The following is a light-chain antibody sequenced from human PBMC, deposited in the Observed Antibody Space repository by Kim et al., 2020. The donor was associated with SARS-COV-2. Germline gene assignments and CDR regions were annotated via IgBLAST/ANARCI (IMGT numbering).Light chain of an antibody. CDR3: QQYDSSPFMYS. V-gene: IGKV3-20*01. CDR1: QSVSSSY. J-gene: IGKJ2*03. Sequence: EIVLTQSPGTLSLSPGERATLSCRASQSVSSSYLAWYQQKPGQAPRLLIYGASSRATGIPDRFSGSGSGTDFTLTISRLEPEDFAVYYYQQYDSSPFMYSFGQGTKLEI. CDR2: GAS.